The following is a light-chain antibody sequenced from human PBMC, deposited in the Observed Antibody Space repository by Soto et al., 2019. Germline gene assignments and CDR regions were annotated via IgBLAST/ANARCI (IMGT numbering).Light chain of an antibody. CDR1: ESVTTK. CDR3: QHYNKWPFT. J-gene: IGKJ3*01. V-gene: IGKV3-15*01. Sequence: EIVMTQSPGTLSVSPGERATLSCRATESVTTKLAWYQQEPGQAPRLLIYGASTRATAIPARFSGSGSGTEFTLTIRSMQSEDFAVYYCQHYNKWPFTFGPGTKVDIK. CDR2: GAS.